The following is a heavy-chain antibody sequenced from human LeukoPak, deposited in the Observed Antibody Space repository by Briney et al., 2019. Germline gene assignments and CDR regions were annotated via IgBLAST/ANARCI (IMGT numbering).Heavy chain of an antibody. J-gene: IGHJ4*02. V-gene: IGHV1-69*13. CDR1: GGTFSSYA. D-gene: IGHD1-7*01. CDR3: ARVHAYCGTSTTSCLDY. Sequence: SVKVSCKASGGTFSSYAISWVRQAPGQGLEWMGGIIPIFGTANYAQKFQGRVTITADESMSTAYMELSSLRSEDTAVYYCARVHAYCGTSTTSCLDYWGQGTLVTVSS. CDR2: IIPIFGTA.